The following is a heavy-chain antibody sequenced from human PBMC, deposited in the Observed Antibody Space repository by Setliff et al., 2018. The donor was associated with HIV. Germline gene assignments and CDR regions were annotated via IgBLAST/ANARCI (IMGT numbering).Heavy chain of an antibody. V-gene: IGHV1-46*02. CDR3: ARGGYEY. CDR2: INPRGGDT. J-gene: IGHJ4*02. Sequence: GASVKVSCKTSGYSFKTYSIDWVRQAPGQGLEWMGRINPRGGDTDFAQKFQGRITLTSDTSTSTVYMEVTSLRSEDTALYFCARGGYEYWGQGSLVTVSS. D-gene: IGHD2-15*01. CDR1: GYSFKTYS.